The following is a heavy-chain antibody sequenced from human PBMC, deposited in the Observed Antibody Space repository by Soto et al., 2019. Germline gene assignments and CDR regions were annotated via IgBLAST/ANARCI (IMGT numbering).Heavy chain of an antibody. J-gene: IGHJ4*02. CDR1: GYTFTSFG. CDR2: ITTSNDNR. Sequence: ASVKVSCKGSGYTFTSFGITWVRQAPGEGLEWMGWITTSNDNRNYAQKFQGRVTMTTDTSTSTAYRELRSLRSDDTAVYYCARVWGVKGYQYVDPSAYWAQGTFVTVSS. CDR3: ARVWGVKGYQYVDPSAY. D-gene: IGHD3-16*01. V-gene: IGHV1-18*01.